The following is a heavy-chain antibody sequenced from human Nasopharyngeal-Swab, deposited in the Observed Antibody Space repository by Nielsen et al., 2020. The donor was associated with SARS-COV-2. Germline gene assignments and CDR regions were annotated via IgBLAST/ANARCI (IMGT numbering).Heavy chain of an antibody. V-gene: IGHV3-30-3*01. CDR1: GFTFSSYA. Sequence: GESLKISCAASGFTFSSYAMHWVRQAPGKGLEWVAVISYDGSNKYYADSVKGRFTISRDNSKNTLYLQMNSLRAEDTAVYYCARDPKQQLVLYYFDYWGQGTLVTVSS. D-gene: IGHD6-13*01. CDR2: ISYDGSNK. J-gene: IGHJ4*02. CDR3: ARDPKQQLVLYYFDY.